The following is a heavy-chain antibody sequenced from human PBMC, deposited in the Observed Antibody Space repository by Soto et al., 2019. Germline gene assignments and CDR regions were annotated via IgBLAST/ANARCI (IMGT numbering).Heavy chain of an antibody. Sequence: PGGSLRLSCAASGFTFSSYAMSWVRQAPGKGLEWVSAISGSGGSTYYADSAKGRFTISRDNSKNTLYLQMNSLRAEDTAVYYCATVRDWSIDYWGQGTLVTVSS. D-gene: IGHD3-9*01. CDR1: GFTFSSYA. CDR2: ISGSGGST. V-gene: IGHV3-23*01. J-gene: IGHJ4*02. CDR3: ATVRDWSIDY.